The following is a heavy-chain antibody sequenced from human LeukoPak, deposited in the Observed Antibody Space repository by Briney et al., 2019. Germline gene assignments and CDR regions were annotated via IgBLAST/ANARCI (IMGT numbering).Heavy chain of an antibody. Sequence: SETLSLTCAVSGGSISSSNWWSWVRQPPGKGLEWIGEIYHSGSTSYNPSLESRVTISVDKSKNQFSLGLSSVTAADTAVYYCARLIYSSSSSGFDYWGQGTLVTVSS. CDR1: GGSISSSNW. J-gene: IGHJ4*02. CDR3: ARLIYSSSSSGFDY. V-gene: IGHV4-4*02. D-gene: IGHD6-6*01. CDR2: IYHSGST.